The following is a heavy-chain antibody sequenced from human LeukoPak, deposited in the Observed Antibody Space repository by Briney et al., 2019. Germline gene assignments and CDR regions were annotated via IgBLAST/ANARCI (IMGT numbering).Heavy chain of an antibody. J-gene: IGHJ4*02. CDR3: ARGRPYGNDY. CDR1: GFTFSSYW. D-gene: IGHD3-10*01. CDR2: TASDGSST. Sequence: GGSLRLSCAASGFTFSSYWMNWVRQAPGKGLVWVSRTASDGSSTTYADSVKGRFSISRDNAKNTLYLQMNSLRVEDTAVYYCARGRPYGNDYWGQGTLVTVSS. V-gene: IGHV3-74*01.